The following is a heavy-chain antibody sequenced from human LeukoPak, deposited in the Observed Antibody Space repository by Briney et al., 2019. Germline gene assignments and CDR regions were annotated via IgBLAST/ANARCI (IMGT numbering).Heavy chain of an antibody. Sequence: PSETLSLTCTVSGGSISSYYWSWIRQPPGKGLEWIGYIYYSGSTDYNPSPKSRVTISVDTSKNQFSLKLSSVTAADTAVYYCARPAGDYDDAFDIWGQGTMVTVSS. D-gene: IGHD4-17*01. CDR3: ARPAGDYDDAFDI. V-gene: IGHV4-59*01. J-gene: IGHJ3*02. CDR1: GGSISSYY. CDR2: IYYSGST.